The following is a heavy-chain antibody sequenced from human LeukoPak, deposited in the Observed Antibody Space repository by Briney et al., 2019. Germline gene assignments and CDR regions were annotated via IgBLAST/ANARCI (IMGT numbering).Heavy chain of an antibody. CDR2: IIPIFDTA. CDR3: ARISLRAIWGYYYGMDV. CDR1: GGTFSSYS. J-gene: IGHJ6*02. D-gene: IGHD3-16*01. V-gene: IGHV1-69*13. Sequence: SVKVSCKASGGTFSSYSISWVRQAPGQGLEWMGGIIPIFDTADYAQKFQGRVTITADESTSTAYMELSSLRSEDTAVFYCARISLRAIWGYYYGMDVWGQGTTVTVSS.